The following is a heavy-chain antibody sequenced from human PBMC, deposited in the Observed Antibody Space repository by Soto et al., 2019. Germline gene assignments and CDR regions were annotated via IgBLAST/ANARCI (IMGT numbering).Heavy chain of an antibody. CDR1: GDTFSTHT. D-gene: IGHD2-15*01. Sequence: HVQLLQSGAEVKKPGSSVKVSCHASGDTFSTHTITWVRQAPGQGLEWVGRIIPLLGMTDYAQRFQGRITLTADKSTSTAYLVLSGLRPEDTALYYCARDQYCSVSTCFGYPDVSGTGTAVTVSS. CDR2: IIPLLGMT. J-gene: IGHJ6*03. V-gene: IGHV1-69*08. CDR3: ARDQYCSVSTCFGYPDV.